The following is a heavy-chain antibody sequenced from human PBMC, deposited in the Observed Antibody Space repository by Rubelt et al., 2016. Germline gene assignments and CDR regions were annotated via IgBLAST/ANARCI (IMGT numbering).Heavy chain of an antibody. J-gene: IGHJ4*02. CDR2: IYSGGST. V-gene: IGHV3-53*04. D-gene: IGHD3-3*01. CDR3: ARGLPIRVLD. CDR1: GFTVSSNY. Sequence: AASGFTVSSNYMSWVRQAPGKGLEWVSVIYSGGSTYYADSVKGRFTISRHNSNNTLYLQMNSLRAEDTAGYYCARGLPIRVLDWGQGTLVTVSS.